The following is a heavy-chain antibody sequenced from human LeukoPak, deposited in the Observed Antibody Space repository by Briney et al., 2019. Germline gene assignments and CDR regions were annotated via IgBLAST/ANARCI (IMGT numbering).Heavy chain of an antibody. V-gene: IGHV3-7*01. D-gene: IGHD3-3*01. CDR2: IKQDGSEK. CDR1: RFTFSSYW. J-gene: IGHJ3*02. CDR3: VKPITISGATDAFDI. Sequence: PGGSLSLSCTASRFTFSSYWMNWVGQAPGKGLEWVANIKQDGSEKYYVDSVKGRFTISRDNAENSLYLQMNSLRAEDTAMYYCVKPITISGATDAFDIWGQGTMVTVSS.